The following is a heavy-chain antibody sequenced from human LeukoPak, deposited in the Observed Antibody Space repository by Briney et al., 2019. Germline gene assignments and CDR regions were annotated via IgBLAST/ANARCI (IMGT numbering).Heavy chain of an antibody. D-gene: IGHD3-10*01. CDR2: ISYDGSNK. J-gene: IGHJ3*02. CDR1: GFTFSSYA. Sequence: GGSLRLSCAASGFTFSSYAMHGVHQAPGKGLEWVAVISYDGSNKYYADSVKGRFTISRDNSKNTLYLKMNSLRAEDTAVYYCARPLGYYGSGSYYIGATGVAFDIWGQGTIVTVSS. V-gene: IGHV3-30*04. CDR3: ARPLGYYGSGSYYIGATGVAFDI.